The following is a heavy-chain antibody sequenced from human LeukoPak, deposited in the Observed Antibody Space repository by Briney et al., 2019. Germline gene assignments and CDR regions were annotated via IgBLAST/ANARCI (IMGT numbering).Heavy chain of an antibody. CDR2: VDPEDGET. J-gene: IGHJ6*04. CDR1: GYTFTDYY. V-gene: IGHV1-69-2*01. CDR3: ATPGPSRGLGYCSRTSCYNV. D-gene: IGHD2-2*02. Sequence: ASVKVSCKVSGYTFTDYYMHWVQQAPGKGLEWMGLVDPEDGETTYAEKFQGRVTITADTSTDTAYMELSSLRSEDTAVYYCATPGPSRGLGYCSRTSCYNVWGKGTTVTVSS.